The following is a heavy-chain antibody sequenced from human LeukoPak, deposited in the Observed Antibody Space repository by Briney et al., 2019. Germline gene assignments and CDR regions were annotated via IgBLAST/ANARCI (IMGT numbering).Heavy chain of an antibody. V-gene: IGHV3-30*18. CDR3: AKGAWPYYYDSSGYDY. Sequence: GRSLRLSCAASVFTFSSYGMHWVRQAPGKGLEWVAVISYDGSNKYYADSVKGRFTISRDNSKNTLYLQMNSLRAEDTAVYYCAKGAWPYYYDSSGYDYWGQGTLVTVSS. CDR2: ISYDGSNK. J-gene: IGHJ4*02. D-gene: IGHD3-22*01. CDR1: VFTFSSYG.